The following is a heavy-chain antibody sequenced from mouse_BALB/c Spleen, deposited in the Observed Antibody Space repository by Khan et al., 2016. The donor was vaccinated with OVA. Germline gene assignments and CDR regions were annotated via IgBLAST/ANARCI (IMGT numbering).Heavy chain of an antibody. CDR3: ARKEGGGYCDY. Sequence: QVRLQQSGAELARPGASVKMSCKASGNTLTTYTMHWVKQRPGQGLEWIGYINPSSVYSHYNQKFKDKATLTADKSSSTAYMQLSSLTSEDSAVYYCARKEGGGYCDYWGQGTTLTVSS. CDR1: GNTLTTYT. J-gene: IGHJ2*01. V-gene: IGHV1-4*01. CDR2: INPSSVYS.